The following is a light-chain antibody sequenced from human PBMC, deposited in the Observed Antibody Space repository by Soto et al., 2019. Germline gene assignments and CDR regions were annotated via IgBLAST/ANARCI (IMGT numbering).Light chain of an antibody. CDR2: GAS. V-gene: IGKV3-20*01. Sequence: EIVLTQSPGTLSLSPGERATLSCRASQSVSSSYLAWYQQKPGQAPRLLIYGASSRATGIPDRFSGSGSGTEFTLTIIRLEPEDFAVYYCQQYRISTPFTFGPGTKVDIK. CDR1: QSVSSSY. J-gene: IGKJ3*01. CDR3: QQYRISTPFT.